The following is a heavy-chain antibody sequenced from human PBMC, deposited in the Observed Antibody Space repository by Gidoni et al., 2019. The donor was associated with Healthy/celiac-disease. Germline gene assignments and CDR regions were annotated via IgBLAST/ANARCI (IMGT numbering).Heavy chain of an antibody. V-gene: IGHV2-70*15. CDR3: ARIRFYGDRRYYFDY. CDR2: IDWDDDK. J-gene: IGHJ4*02. D-gene: IGHD4-17*01. Sequence: QVTLRESGPALVKPTQTLTLTCTFSGFSLSTSGMCVSWIRQPPGKALEWLARIDWDDDKYYSTSLKTRLTISKDTSKNQVVLTMTNMDPVDTATYYCARIRFYGDRRYYFDYWGQGTLVTVSS. CDR1: GFSLSTSGMC.